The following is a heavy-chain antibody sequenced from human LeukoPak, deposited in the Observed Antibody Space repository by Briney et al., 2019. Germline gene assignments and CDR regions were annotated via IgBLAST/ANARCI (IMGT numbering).Heavy chain of an antibody. CDR1: GGSISTSNYY. V-gene: IGHV4-39*07. J-gene: IGHJ5*02. D-gene: IGHD3-16*02. Sequence: QASETLSLTCTVSGGSISTSNYYWGWIRQPPGKGLEWIGSIYYSGSNYYNPSLKSRVTISVDTSKNQFSLRLRSVTAADTAVYYCARGRTMRHVWGSYRYDHWFDPWGQGTLVTVSS. CDR2: IYYSGSN. CDR3: ARGRTMRHVWGSYRYDHWFDP.